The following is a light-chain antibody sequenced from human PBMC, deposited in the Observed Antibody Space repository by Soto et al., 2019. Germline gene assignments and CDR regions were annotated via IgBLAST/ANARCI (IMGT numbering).Light chain of an antibody. V-gene: IGLV2-14*01. CDR3: CSSAGGNTDV. CDR2: EDT. J-gene: IGLJ1*01. CDR1: SSDVGRYKS. Sequence: QSVPTQPASVSGSPGQSIAITCTGTSSDVGRYKSVSWYQQYPGKAPKLLIYEDTNRPSAVSNRFSASKSGSTASLALSGLQSEDEADYYCCSSAGGNTDVFGTGTKLTVL.